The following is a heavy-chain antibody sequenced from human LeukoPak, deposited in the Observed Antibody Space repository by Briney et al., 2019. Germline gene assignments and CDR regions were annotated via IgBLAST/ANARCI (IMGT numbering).Heavy chain of an antibody. V-gene: IGHV3-21*01. J-gene: IGHJ4*02. D-gene: IGHD3-22*01. CDR3: ARVGMRYYDSSGYSDY. Sequence: GGSLRLSCAASGFTFSSYSMNWVRQAPGKGLEWVSSISSSSSSYIYYADSVKGRFTISRDNAKNSLYLQMNSLRAEDTAVYYCARVGMRYYDSSGYSDYWGQGTLVTVSS. CDR2: ISSSSSSYI. CDR1: GFTFSSYS.